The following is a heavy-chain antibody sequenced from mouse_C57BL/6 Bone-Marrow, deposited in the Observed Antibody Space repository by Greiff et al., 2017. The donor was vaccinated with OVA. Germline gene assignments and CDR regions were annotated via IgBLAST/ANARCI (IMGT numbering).Heavy chain of an antibody. CDR3: VSLSDGGYFDV. CDR2: IRSKSNNYAT. Sequence: EVKLMESGGGLVQPKGSLKLSCAASGFSFNTYAMNWVRQAPGKGLEWVARIRSKSNNYATYYADSVKDRFTISRDDSESMLYLQMNNLKTEDTAMYYCVSLSDGGYFDVWGTGTTVTVSS. D-gene: IGHD2-3*01. J-gene: IGHJ1*03. V-gene: IGHV10-1*01. CDR1: GFSFNTYA.